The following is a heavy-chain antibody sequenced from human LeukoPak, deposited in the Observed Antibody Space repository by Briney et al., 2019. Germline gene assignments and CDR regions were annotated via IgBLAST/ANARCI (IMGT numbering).Heavy chain of an antibody. CDR3: VRSRGIPRAVFDI. D-gene: IGHD3-16*01. V-gene: IGHV3-74*01. CDR1: GFTFSSYW. CDR2: INSDGSST. Sequence: GGSLRLSCAASGFTFSSYWMHWVRQAPGKGLVWVSRINSDGSSTNYADSVKGRFTISRDNAKNTLYLQMNSLRAEDTAVYYCVRSRGIPRAVFDIWGQGTIVTVSS. J-gene: IGHJ3*02.